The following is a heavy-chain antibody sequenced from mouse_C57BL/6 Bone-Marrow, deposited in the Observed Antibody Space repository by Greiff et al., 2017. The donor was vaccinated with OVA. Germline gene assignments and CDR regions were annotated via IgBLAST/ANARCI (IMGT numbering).Heavy chain of an antibody. V-gene: IGHV14-1*01. CDR3: TTRGDSFSSVVPAYAMDY. J-gene: IGHJ4*01. Sequence: VQLQQSGAELVRPGASVKLSCTASGFNIQDYYMHWVKPRPEQGLEWVGRIDPEDGDTEYAPKFQGKATMTADTSSNSAYLQLSSPTSEDTAVYYCTTRGDSFSSVVPAYAMDYWGQGTSVTVSS. D-gene: IGHD1-1*01. CDR2: IDPEDGDT. CDR1: GFNIQDYY.